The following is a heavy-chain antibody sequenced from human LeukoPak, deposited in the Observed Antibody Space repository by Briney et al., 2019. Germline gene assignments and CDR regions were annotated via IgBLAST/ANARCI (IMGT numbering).Heavy chain of an antibody. D-gene: IGHD3-22*01. J-gene: IGHJ4*02. CDR1: GGSFSGYY. CDR2: INHSGST. V-gene: IGHV4-34*01. CDR3: ARGVGYYYDSSGHLSFDY. Sequence: SETPSLTCAVYGGSFSGYYWSWIRQPPGKGLEWIGEINHSGSTNYNPSLKSRVTISVDTSKNQFSLKLSSVTAADTAVYYCARGVGYYYDSSGHLSFDYWGQGTLVTVSS.